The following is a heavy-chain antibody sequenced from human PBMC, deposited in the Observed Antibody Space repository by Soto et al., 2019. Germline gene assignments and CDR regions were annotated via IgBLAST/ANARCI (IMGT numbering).Heavy chain of an antibody. CDR1: GYTFTGYY. J-gene: IGHJ3*02. CDR2: INPNSGGT. CDR3: ARDFREITEIEVAGDDAFDI. V-gene: IGHV1-2*04. D-gene: IGHD6-19*01. Sequence: QVQLVQSGAEVKKPGASVKVSCKASGYTFTGYYMHWVRQAPGQGLEGMGGINPNSGGTNYAQKFQGWVTMTRDTSLSTAYMELSRLRSDDTAVYYCARDFREITEIEVAGDDAFDIWGQGTMVTVSS.